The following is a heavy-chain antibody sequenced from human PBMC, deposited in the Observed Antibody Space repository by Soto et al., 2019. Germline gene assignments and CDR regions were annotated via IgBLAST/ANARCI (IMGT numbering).Heavy chain of an antibody. D-gene: IGHD3-10*01. CDR2: VYYTGNT. Sequence: QVHLQESGPGLVKPSETLSLTCTVSGGSFSSYFWSWIRQPPGKGLEWMGFVYYTGNTNYDPSLKSRVSISIDTSKNQFSLRLTSVTAADTAMYYCTRGGSLWFGAQDSWGQGNLVTVSS. CDR3: TRGGSLWFGAQDS. V-gene: IGHV4-59*01. CDR1: GGSFSSYF. J-gene: IGHJ1*01.